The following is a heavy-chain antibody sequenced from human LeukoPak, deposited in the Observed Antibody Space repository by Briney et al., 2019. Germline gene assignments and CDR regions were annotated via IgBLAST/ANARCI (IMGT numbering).Heavy chain of an antibody. CDR3: ARVKEYRGYLFAY. V-gene: IGHV1-2*02. J-gene: IGHJ4*02. CDR1: GYTFTGYY. Sequence: ASVKVSCKASGYTFTGYYMHWVRQAPGQGLEWIGWINPNSGGTNYAQKFQGRVTMTRDTSISTAYMELSRLRFDDTAVYYCARVKEYRGYLFAYWGQGTLVTVSS. CDR2: INPNSGGT. D-gene: IGHD2-2*03.